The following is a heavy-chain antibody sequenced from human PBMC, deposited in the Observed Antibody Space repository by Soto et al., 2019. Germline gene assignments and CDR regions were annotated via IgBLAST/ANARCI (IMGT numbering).Heavy chain of an antibody. D-gene: IGHD2-2*01. J-gene: IGHJ6*04. CDR1: GFTFSSCA. CDR2: ISGSVSNT. V-gene: IGHV3-23*01. Sequence: GGSLRLSCAASGFTFSSCAMNWVRQAPGKGLEWVSGISGSVSNTYYADSVKGRFTISRDNSKDTLCLQMNSLRAEDTAIYYCAKAGRDIVVVPADLDVWGKGTTVTVSS. CDR3: AKAGRDIVVVPADLDV.